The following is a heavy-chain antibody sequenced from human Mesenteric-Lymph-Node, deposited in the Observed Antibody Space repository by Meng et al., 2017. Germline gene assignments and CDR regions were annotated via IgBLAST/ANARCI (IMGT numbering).Heavy chain of an antibody. D-gene: IGHD1-7*01. J-gene: IGHJ6*02. V-gene: IGHV3-33*01. CDR2: IWYDGSNK. Sequence: GESLKISCAASGFTFSSYGMHWVRQAPGKGLEWVAVIWYDGSNKYYADSVKGRFTISRDNSKNTLYLQMNSLRAEDTAVYYCARDSRVRNAYYNWNYLGVDYYYYGMDVWGQGTTVTVSS. CDR3: ARDSRVRNAYYNWNYLGVDYYYYGMDV. CDR1: GFTFSSYG.